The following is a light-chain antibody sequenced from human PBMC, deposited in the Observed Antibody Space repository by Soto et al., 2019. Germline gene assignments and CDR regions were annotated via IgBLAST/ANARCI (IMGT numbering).Light chain of an antibody. CDR1: SRDVGSYNR. V-gene: IGLV2-18*02. Sequence: QSVLTQPPSVSGSPGQSVTISCTGTSRDVGSYNRVSWYQQPPGTAPKLMIYEVSDRPSGVPDRFSGSKSGNTASLTISGLQAEDEAGYYCSSYTSSSTYVFGTRTKVTVL. J-gene: IGLJ1*01. CDR2: EVS. CDR3: SSYTSSSTYV.